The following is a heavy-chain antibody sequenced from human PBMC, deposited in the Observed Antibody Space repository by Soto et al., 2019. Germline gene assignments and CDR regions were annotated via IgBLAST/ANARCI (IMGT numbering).Heavy chain of an antibody. CDR2: IIPILGIA. V-gene: IGHV1-69*02. Sequence: QVQLVQSGAEVKKPGSSVKVSCKASGGTFSSYTISWVRQAPGQGLEWMGRIIPILGIANYAQKFQGRVTITADKSTSTAYMELSSLRSEDTAVYYCARSPILYSTNGVSPPNYYYYMDVWGKGTTVTVSS. J-gene: IGHJ6*03. D-gene: IGHD2-8*01. CDR1: GGTFSSYT. CDR3: ARSPILYSTNGVSPPNYYYYMDV.